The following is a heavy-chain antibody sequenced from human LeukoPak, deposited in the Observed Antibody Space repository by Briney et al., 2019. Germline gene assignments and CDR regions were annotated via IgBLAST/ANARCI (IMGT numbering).Heavy chain of an antibody. V-gene: IGHV4-4*07. CDR3: ARGAGPFDY. D-gene: IGHD6-19*01. J-gene: IGHJ4*02. CDR2: IFTTGST. CDR1: GGSMRNSY. Sequence: SETLSLTCTLSGGSMRNSYWSWIRHPAGKGLEWVGRIFTTGSTNYNPPLKSRVTMSIDTSKNQFSLKMTSVTAADTAVYYCARGAGPFDYWGQGTLVTVSS.